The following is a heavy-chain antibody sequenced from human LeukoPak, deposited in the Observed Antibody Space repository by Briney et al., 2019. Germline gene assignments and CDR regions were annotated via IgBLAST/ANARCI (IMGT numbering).Heavy chain of an antibody. J-gene: IGHJ6*02. CDR3: AKGSSGNPYYYYGMDV. Sequence: PGGSLRLSCAASGFSFSSYAMSWVRQAPGKGLEWVSAISGSGGSTYYADSVKGRYTISRDNSKNTLYLQMNSLRAEDTAVYYCAKGSSGNPYYYYGMDVWGQGTTVTVSS. CDR1: GFSFSSYA. D-gene: IGHD1-26*01. CDR2: ISGSGGST. V-gene: IGHV3-23*01.